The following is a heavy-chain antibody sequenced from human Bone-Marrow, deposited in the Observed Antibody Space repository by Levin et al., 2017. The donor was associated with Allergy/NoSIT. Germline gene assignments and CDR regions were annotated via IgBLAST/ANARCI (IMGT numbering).Heavy chain of an antibody. Sequence: GGSLRLSCAASGFTLSDYWMSWVRQAPGKGLEWVANIRPDGTERYYLDSVMGRFTFSRDNSKNSLYLQMDGLSVEDTAVYFCAREVSLPYSSLASSGLGTLITVSS. CDR3: AREVSLPYSSLAS. CDR1: GFTLSDYW. CDR2: IRPDGTER. J-gene: IGHJ5*01. V-gene: IGHV3-7*01. D-gene: IGHD3-22*01.